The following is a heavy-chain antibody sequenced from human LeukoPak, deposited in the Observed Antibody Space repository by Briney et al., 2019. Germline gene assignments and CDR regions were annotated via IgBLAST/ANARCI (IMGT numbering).Heavy chain of an antibody. V-gene: IGHV4-39*07. D-gene: IGHD4-17*01. Sequence: SETLSLTCTVSGGSISSSSYYWGWIRQPPGKGLEWIGRIYTSGSTNYNPSLNSRVTISVDTSKNQFSLKLSSVTAADTAVYYCARAEPSWTTVTTANWFDPWGQGTLVTVSS. CDR3: ARAEPSWTTVTTANWFDP. J-gene: IGHJ5*02. CDR2: IYTSGST. CDR1: GGSISSSSYY.